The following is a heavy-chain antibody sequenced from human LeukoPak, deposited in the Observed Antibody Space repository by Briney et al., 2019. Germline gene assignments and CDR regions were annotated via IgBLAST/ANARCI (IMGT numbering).Heavy chain of an antibody. CDR1: GGSISSGGYY. J-gene: IGHJ4*02. V-gene: IGHV4-31*03. Sequence: SETLSLTCTVSGGSISSGGYYWSWIRQHPGKGLERIGYIYYSGSTYYNPSLKSRVTISVDTSKNQFSLKLSSVTAADTAVYYCARDVGDWSYFDYWGQGTLVTVSS. CDR3: ARDVGDWSYFDY. D-gene: IGHD1-26*01. CDR2: IYYSGST.